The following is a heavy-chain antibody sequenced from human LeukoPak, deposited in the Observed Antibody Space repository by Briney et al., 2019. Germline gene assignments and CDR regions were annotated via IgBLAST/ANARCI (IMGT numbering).Heavy chain of an antibody. CDR1: GDSVSSNSAA. CDR3: ARGDYYDSSGYYHWFDP. Sequence: SQTLSLTCAISGDSVSSNSAAWNWIRQSPSRGLEWLGRTYYRSKWYNDYAVSVKSRITINPDTSKNQFSLQLNSVTPEDTAVYYCARGDYYDSSGYYHWFDPWGQGTLVTVSS. V-gene: IGHV6-1*01. J-gene: IGHJ5*02. D-gene: IGHD3-22*01. CDR2: TYYRSKWYN.